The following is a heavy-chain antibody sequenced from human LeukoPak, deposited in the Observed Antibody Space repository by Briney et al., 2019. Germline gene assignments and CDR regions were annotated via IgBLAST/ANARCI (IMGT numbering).Heavy chain of an antibody. J-gene: IGHJ4*02. CDR3: DADVPPSTSSLYEAQHDF. CDR1: GFTFNSSW. Sequence: GGSLRLSCAASGFTFNSSWMSWVRQAPGKGLEWVARFTSNFSGATAEYAAPVKGRFVISSDDSTDSISMEMNSLSPEDTAVYHCDADVPPSTSSLYEAQHDFWGQGTLVTVSS. D-gene: IGHD2-15*01. CDR2: FTSNFSGATA. V-gene: IGHV3-15*01.